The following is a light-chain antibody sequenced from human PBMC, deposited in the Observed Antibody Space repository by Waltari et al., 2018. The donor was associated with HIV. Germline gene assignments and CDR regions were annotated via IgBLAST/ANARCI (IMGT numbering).Light chain of an antibody. Sequence: QSALTQPASVPGSPRQSITISCTGSSRDVGGYNYVSWYQQHPGKAPKLMIYDVGNRFSGSKSGNTASLIISGRQAEDEADYYCSSYTSSSTWVFGGGTKLTVL. CDR3: SSYTSSSTWV. CDR1: SRDVGGYNY. CDR2: DVG. J-gene: IGLJ3*02. V-gene: IGLV2-14*01.